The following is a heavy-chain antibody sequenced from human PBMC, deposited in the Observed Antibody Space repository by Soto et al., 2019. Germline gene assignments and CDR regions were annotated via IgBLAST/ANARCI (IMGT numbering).Heavy chain of an antibody. J-gene: IGHJ6*02. D-gene: IGHD2-2*01. CDR2: TYYRSKWYN. V-gene: IGHV6-1*01. CDR1: GDSASSNSAA. CDR3: ARDRYCSSTSCYYYYYGMDV. Sequence: PSQTLSLTCAISGDSASSNSAAWNWIRQSPSRGLEWLGRTYYRSKWYNDYAVSVKSRITINPDTSKNQFSLQLNSVTPEDTAVYYCARDRYCSSTSCYYYYYGMDVWGQGTTVTVSS.